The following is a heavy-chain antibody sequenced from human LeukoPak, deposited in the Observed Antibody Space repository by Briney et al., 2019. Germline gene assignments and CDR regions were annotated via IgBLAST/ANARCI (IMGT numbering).Heavy chain of an antibody. Sequence: GGSLRLSCAASGFTFSSYAMHWVRQAPGKGLEWVAVISYDGSNKYYADSVKGRFTISRDNSKNTLYLQMNSLRAEDTAEYYCAREMSYDYVWGSYRPVSYFDYWGQGTLVTVSS. CDR3: AREMSYDYVWGSYRPVSYFDY. D-gene: IGHD3-16*02. CDR1: GFTFSSYA. CDR2: ISYDGSNK. J-gene: IGHJ4*02. V-gene: IGHV3-30-3*01.